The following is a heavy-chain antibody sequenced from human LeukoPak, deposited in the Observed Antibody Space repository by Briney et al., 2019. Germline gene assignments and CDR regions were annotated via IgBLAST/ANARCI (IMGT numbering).Heavy chain of an antibody. CDR2: IGSSSSTI. V-gene: IGHV3-48*04. CDR3: ARDLKYSSGYYYYYYMDV. J-gene: IGHJ6*03. CDR1: GFTFSSYS. Sequence: GGSLRLSCAASGFTFSSYSMNWVRQAPGKGLEWVSYIGSSSSTIYYADSVKGRFTISRDNAKNSLYLQMNSLRAEDTAVYYCARDLKYSSGYYYYYYMDVWGKGTTVTVSS. D-gene: IGHD6-19*01.